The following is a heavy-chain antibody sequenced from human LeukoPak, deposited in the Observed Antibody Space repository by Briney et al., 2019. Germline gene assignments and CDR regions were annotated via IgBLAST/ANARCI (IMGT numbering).Heavy chain of an antibody. CDR1: GGSISSGGYY. D-gene: IGHD6-19*01. CDR3: ARAGAGRQWLVADAFDI. J-gene: IGHJ3*02. Sequence: SQTLSLTCTVSGGSISSGGYYWSWIRQPPGKGLEWIGYIYHSGSTYYNPSLKSRVTISVDRSKNQFSLKLSSVTAADTAVYYCARAGAGRQWLVADAFDIWGQGTMVTVSS. V-gene: IGHV4-30-2*01. CDR2: IYHSGST.